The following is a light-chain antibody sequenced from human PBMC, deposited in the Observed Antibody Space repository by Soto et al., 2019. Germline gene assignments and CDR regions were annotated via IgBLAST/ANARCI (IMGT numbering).Light chain of an antibody. CDR1: SSDVGTCNY. Sequence: QSALTQPASVSGSPGRSITISCTGSSSDVGTCNYVSWYQQHPGKAPKLIIFEVYNRPSGVSERFSGSKSGNTASLTISGLQAEDEADYYCSSCSGSSTIVFGNGTQLTVL. CDR2: EVY. V-gene: IGLV2-14*01. J-gene: IGLJ2*01. CDR3: SSCSGSSTIV.